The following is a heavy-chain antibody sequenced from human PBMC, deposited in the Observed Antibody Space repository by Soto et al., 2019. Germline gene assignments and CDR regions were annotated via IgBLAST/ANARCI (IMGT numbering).Heavy chain of an antibody. CDR1: GFSLSTTGMG. Sequence: QITLKESGPTLVKPTQTLTLTCTFSGFSLSTTGMGVGWISQPPGKALEWLALIYWDGDKRYSPSLKSRLTITKDPSKNQVVRTMTNMDPVDTATYFCAHGVILGGSYPPCFEYSCQGSLVTVSS. CDR3: AHGVILGGSYPPCFEY. CDR2: IYWDGDK. J-gene: IGHJ4*02. V-gene: IGHV2-5*02. D-gene: IGHD1-26*01.